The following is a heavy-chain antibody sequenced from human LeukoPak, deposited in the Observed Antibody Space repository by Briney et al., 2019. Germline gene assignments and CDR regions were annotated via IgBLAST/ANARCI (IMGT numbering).Heavy chain of an antibody. CDR3: AREEMATISYYFDY. CDR2: ISYDGSNK. V-gene: IGHV3-30*04. Sequence: PGGSLRLSCAASGFTFSSYAMHWGRQAPGKGLEWVAVISYDGSNKYHADSVKGRFTISRDNSKNTLYLQMNSLRAEDTAVYYCAREEMATISYYFDYWGQGTLVTVSS. D-gene: IGHD5-24*01. J-gene: IGHJ4*02. CDR1: GFTFSSYA.